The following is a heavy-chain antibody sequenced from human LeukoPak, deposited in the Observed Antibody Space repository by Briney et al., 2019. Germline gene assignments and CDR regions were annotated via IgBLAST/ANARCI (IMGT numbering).Heavy chain of an antibody. Sequence: GASVKVSCKASGYTFTSYYMHWVRQAPGQGLEWMGIINPRGGSTSYAQKLQGRVTMTTDTSTSTAYMELRSLRSDDTAVYYCARDGTTVTTGFDYWGQGTLVTVSS. D-gene: IGHD4-17*01. V-gene: IGHV1-46*01. CDR3: ARDGTTVTTGFDY. CDR1: GYTFTSYY. J-gene: IGHJ4*02. CDR2: INPRGGST.